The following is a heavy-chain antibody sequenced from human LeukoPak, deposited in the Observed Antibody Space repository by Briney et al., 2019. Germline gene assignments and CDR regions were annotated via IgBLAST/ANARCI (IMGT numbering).Heavy chain of an antibody. Sequence: SETLSLTCTVSGGSINSYYWSWIRQPPGKGLEWIGYIYYSGSINYNPSLKSRVTISVDTSNNKFSLKLTSLTAADTAVYYCVRPLSAGRPAFDIWGQGTMVTVSS. J-gene: IGHJ3*02. V-gene: IGHV4-59*08. CDR3: VRPLSAGRPAFDI. CDR1: GGSINSYY. CDR2: IYYSGSI. D-gene: IGHD2-15*01.